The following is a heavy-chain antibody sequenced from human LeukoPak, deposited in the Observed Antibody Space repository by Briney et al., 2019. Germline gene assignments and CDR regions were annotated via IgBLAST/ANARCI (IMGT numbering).Heavy chain of an antibody. V-gene: IGHV4-34*01. CDR2: INHSGST. CDR1: GGSFSGYY. Sequence: PSETLSLTCAVYGGSFSGYYWSWIRQPPGKGLEWIGEINHSGSTNYNPSLKSRVTISVDTSKNQFSLKLSSVTAADTAVYYCARGELYYDFWSGYPKGAFDYWGQGTLVTVSS. D-gene: IGHD3-3*01. CDR3: ARGELYYDFWSGYPKGAFDY. J-gene: IGHJ4*02.